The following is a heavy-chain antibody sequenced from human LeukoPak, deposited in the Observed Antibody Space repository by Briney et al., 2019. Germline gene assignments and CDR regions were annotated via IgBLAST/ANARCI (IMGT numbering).Heavy chain of an antibody. V-gene: IGHV1-2*02. J-gene: IGHJ4*02. Sequence: ASVKVSCKASGYTFTGYYMHWVRQAPGQGLEWMGWINPNSGGTNYAQKFQGRVTMTRDTSISTAYMELSRLRSDDTAVYYCATGGGGYCSGGSCYFDYWGQGTLVTVSS. CDR1: GYTFTGYY. CDR2: INPNSGGT. D-gene: IGHD2-15*01. CDR3: ATGGGGYCSGGSCYFDY.